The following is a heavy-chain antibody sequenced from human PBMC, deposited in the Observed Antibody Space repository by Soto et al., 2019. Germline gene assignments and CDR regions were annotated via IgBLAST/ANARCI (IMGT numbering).Heavy chain of an antibody. D-gene: IGHD5-18*01. J-gene: IGHJ6*02. CDR2: ISADNINT. CDR3: ARCIQEDYYYGMDV. V-gene: IGHV1-18*01. CDR1: GYTFYSHS. Sequence: ASVKVSCKASGYTFYSHSISWVRQAPGQGLEWMGRISADNINTKYAQKFRGRVTMTTDTSTSTVYMELRNLRSDDTAVYYCARCIQEDYYYGMDVWGQGTTVTVSS.